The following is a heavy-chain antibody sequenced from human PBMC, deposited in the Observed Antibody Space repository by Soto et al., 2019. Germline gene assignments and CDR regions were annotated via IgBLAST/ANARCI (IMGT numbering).Heavy chain of an antibody. CDR2: INYDGYS. J-gene: IGHJ6*02. CDR3: ARHGFGPLHGLVDV. V-gene: IGHV4-59*08. CDR1: GGSITNYY. D-gene: IGHD3-10*01. Sequence: QVQLQESGPGLVTPSETLSLTCTVSGGSITNYYCSWFRQPPGKGLEWIGYINYDGYSAYNLSLKRRVTLSMDASKTHFSLMLESVTATDTAVYYWARHGFGPLHGLVDVWGPGTTVIVSS.